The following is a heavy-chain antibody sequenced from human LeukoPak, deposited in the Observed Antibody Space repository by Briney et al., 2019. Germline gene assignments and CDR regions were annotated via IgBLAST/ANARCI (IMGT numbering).Heavy chain of an antibody. CDR2: IYYSGST. Sequence: SEPLSLPCTVSGGSISSSSYSGGWIRQPPAKGLEWIGSIYYSGSTSYNPSLNSRLTLSVDTSKNQFSLKLSSVTAADTAVYYCARHPPVGGETFDYWGQGTLVTVSS. CDR3: ARHPPVGGETFDY. V-gene: IGHV4-39*01. CDR1: GGSISSSSYS. J-gene: IGHJ4*02. D-gene: IGHD1-26*01.